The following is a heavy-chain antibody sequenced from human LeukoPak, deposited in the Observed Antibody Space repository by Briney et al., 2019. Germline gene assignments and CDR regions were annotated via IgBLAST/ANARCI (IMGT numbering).Heavy chain of an antibody. CDR2: ITRSSTTI. Sequence: GGSLRLSCAASGFNFSIYSMNWVRQAPGKGLEWVSYITRSSTTIYYADSVKGRFTISRDNAKNALYLQMNSLRGEDTAVYYCVARGGWARFDYWGQGTLVTVSS. V-gene: IGHV3-48*04. J-gene: IGHJ4*02. D-gene: IGHD6-19*01. CDR3: VARGGWARFDY. CDR1: GFNFSIYS.